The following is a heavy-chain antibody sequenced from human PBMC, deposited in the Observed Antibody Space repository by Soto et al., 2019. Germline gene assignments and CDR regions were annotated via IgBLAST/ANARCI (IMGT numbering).Heavy chain of an antibody. V-gene: IGHV3-21*01. CDR2: ISSSSSYI. D-gene: IGHD3-22*01. Sequence: EVQLVESGGGLVKPGGSLRLSCAASGFTFSSYSMNWVRQAPGKGLEWVSSISSSSSYIYYADSVKGRFTISRDNATNSLYLQMNSLRAEDTAVYYCARGLYYYDSSAYYSPWGQGTLVTVSS. J-gene: IGHJ5*02. CDR1: GFTFSSYS. CDR3: ARGLYYYDSSAYYSP.